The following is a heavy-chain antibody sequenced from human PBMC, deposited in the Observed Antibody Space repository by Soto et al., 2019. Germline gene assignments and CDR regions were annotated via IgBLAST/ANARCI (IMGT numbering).Heavy chain of an antibody. CDR2: IKSKTDGGTT. CDR1: SVSNAW. CDR3: TTDGGITADSDHILLVPAACFDY. J-gene: IGHJ4*02. Sequence: SVSNAWMNWVRQAPGKGLEWVGCIKSKTDGGTTDYAAPVKGRFTISRDDSKNTLYLQMNSLKTEDTAVYYCTTDGGITADSDHILLVPAACFDYWGQGTLVTVSS. D-gene: IGHD2-2*01. V-gene: IGHV3-15*07.